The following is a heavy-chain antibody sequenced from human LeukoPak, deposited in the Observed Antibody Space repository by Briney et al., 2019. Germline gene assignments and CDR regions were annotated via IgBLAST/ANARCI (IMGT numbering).Heavy chain of an antibody. Sequence: GGSLRLSCAASGFTFSTFSNYGMSWVRQAPGKGLEWVSTVTVSGGGTYYGDSVKGRFTISRDNSKNTLYLQMNSLRAEDTAVYYCAKRAARPAYYFDFWGQGTLVTISS. CDR1: GFTFSTFSNYG. CDR3: AKRAARPAYYFDF. J-gene: IGHJ4*02. V-gene: IGHV3-23*01. D-gene: IGHD6-6*01. CDR2: VTVSGGGT.